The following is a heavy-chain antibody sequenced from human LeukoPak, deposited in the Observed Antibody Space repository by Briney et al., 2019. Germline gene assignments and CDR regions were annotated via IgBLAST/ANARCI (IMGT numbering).Heavy chain of an antibody. CDR1: GGSVSGYY. D-gene: IGHD3-22*01. J-gene: IGHJ6*03. CDR3: ARGRQEISMILVVMTGVSYYLDV. Sequence: PSETLSLTCAVYGGSVSGYYWTWIRQSPGKGLEWIGEINPSGSTYYNPSLKSRLTISGDTSKSQFSLRLTSVTAADTAVYYCARGRQEISMILVVMTGVSYYLDVWGKGTTVTVS. CDR2: INPSGST. V-gene: IGHV4-34*01.